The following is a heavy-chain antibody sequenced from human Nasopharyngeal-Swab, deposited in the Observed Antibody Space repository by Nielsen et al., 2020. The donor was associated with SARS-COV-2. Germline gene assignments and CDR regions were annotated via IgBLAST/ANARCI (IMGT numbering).Heavy chain of an antibody. V-gene: IGHV3-33*01. CDR3: AREGAAMVMFGLDY. J-gene: IGHJ4*02. D-gene: IGHD5-18*01. Sequence: GESLKTSCAASGFTFSSYGMHWVRQAPGQGLEWVAVIWYDGSNKYYADSVKGRFTISRDNSKNTLYLQMNSLRAEDTAVYYCAREGAAMVMFGLDYWGQGTLVTVSS. CDR2: IWYDGSNK. CDR1: GFTFSSYG.